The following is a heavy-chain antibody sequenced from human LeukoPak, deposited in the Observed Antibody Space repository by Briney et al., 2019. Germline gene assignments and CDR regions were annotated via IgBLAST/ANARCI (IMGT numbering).Heavy chain of an antibody. V-gene: IGHV4-59*01. Sequence: SETLSLTCTVSSGSISSYYWSWIRQPPGKGLEWIGYIYYSGSTNYNPSLKSRVTISVDTSKNQFSLKLSSVTAADTAVYYCARGPRTTKIDYWGQGTLVTVSS. J-gene: IGHJ4*02. CDR3: ARGPRTTKIDY. D-gene: IGHD1-1*01. CDR2: IYYSGST. CDR1: SGSISSYY.